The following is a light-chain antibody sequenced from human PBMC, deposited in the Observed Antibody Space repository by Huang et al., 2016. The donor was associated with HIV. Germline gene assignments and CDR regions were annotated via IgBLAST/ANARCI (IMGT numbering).Light chain of an antibody. CDR3: QQTYTTPWT. J-gene: IGKJ1*01. Sequence: DIQMTQSPSSLSASVGGRITVTCRESQSISSYLNWYQQRPGSAPKLLIYATSSLQSGVPSRFSGRGTWTTFIFTISDLQPEDFGTYYCQQTYTTPWTFGQGTKVEVK. CDR2: ATS. V-gene: IGKV1-39*01. CDR1: QSISSY.